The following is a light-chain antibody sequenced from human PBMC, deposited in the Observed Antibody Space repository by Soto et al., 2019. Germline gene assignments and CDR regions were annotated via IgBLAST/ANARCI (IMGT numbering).Light chain of an antibody. J-gene: IGKJ2*01. CDR1: QNINSW. CDR3: QHYNSYSFT. V-gene: IGKV1-5*01. Sequence: DIQMAQSPSTLSASVGDRITITCRASQNINSWLAWYQQKPGKAPKLLIYDASSLQRGVPSRFSGSGSGTEFTLTISSLQPDDFATYYCQHYNSYSFTFGQGNKLEIK. CDR2: DAS.